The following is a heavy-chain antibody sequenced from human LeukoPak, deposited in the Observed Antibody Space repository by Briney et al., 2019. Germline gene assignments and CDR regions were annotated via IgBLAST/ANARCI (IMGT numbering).Heavy chain of an antibody. J-gene: IGHJ4*02. D-gene: IGHD3-16*02. Sequence: GGSLRLSCAASGFTFSSYWMSWVRQAPGKGLEWVANIKKDGSEKYYVDSVKGRFTISRDNAKTSLYLQMNSLRAEDTAVYYCARVGDDYVWGSYRYFDYWGQGTLVTVSS. CDR1: GFTFSSYW. V-gene: IGHV3-7*01. CDR2: IKKDGSEK. CDR3: ARVGDDYVWGSYRYFDY.